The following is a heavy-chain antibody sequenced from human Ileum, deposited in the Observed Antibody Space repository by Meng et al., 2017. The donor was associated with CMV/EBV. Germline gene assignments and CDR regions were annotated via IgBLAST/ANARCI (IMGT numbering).Heavy chain of an antibody. CDR2: IYHSGST. J-gene: IGHJ5*02. CDR1: GGSMTSGCYY. Sequence: TVSGGSMTSGCYYWSWIRQHPGKGLEWIGYIYHSGSTYYNPSLQSRATISIDTSKNQFSLKLSSVTAADTAVYYCARLAAGISWFDPWGQGSLVTVSS. D-gene: IGHD6-19*01. CDR3: ARLAAGISWFDP. V-gene: IGHV4-31*03.